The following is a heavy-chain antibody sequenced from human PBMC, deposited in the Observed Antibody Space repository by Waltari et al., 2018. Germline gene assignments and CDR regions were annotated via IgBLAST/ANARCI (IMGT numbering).Heavy chain of an antibody. CDR1: GFTFSSYA. D-gene: IGHD1-26*01. CDR2: IYSGGST. CDR3: AKDRMRSGSYGADVDY. V-gene: IGHV3-23*03. Sequence: EVQLLESGGGLVQPGGSLRLSCAASGFTFSSYAMIWVRQAPGKGLEWVSVIYSGGSTYYADSVKGRCTISRDNSKNTLDLQMNSRRAEDTAVYYCAKDRMRSGSYGADVDYWGQGTLVTVSS. J-gene: IGHJ4*02.